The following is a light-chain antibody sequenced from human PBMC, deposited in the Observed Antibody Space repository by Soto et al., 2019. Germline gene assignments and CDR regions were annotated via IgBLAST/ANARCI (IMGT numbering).Light chain of an antibody. V-gene: IGLV1-40*01. CDR2: GNN. CDR1: SSNFAAGYD. CDR3: QSYDRSLSGWV. Sequence: QSALTQPPSVSGAPGQRVTISCTGTSSNFAAGYDVHWYQQLPGTAPKLVIYGNNNRPSGIPDRFSGSKSGTSASLAITGLQAEDEADYYCQSYDRSLSGWVFGGGTKLTVL. J-gene: IGLJ3*02.